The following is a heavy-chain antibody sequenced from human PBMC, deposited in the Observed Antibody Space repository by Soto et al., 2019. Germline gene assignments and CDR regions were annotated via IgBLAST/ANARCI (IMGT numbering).Heavy chain of an antibody. Sequence: SETLSLTCTVSGGSISSYYWSWIRQPPGKGLEWIGYIYYSGSTNYNPSLKSRVTISVDTSKNQFSLKLSSVTAADAAVYYCARRYGGTFDYWGQGTLVTVSS. V-gene: IGHV4-59*08. CDR2: IYYSGST. CDR1: GGSISSYY. D-gene: IGHD2-15*01. CDR3: ARRYGGTFDY. J-gene: IGHJ4*02.